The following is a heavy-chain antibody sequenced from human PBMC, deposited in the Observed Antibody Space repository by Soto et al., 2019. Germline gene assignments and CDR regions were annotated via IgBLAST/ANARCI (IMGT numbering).Heavy chain of an antibody. V-gene: IGHV4-59*01. Sequence: SETLSLTCTVSGGSINYSYWTWIRQPPGKGLEWIGYISYTGSANYNASLKSRLTISVDTSKNQFSLKLSSVTAADTALYYCARVNYGDYYYGMDVWGQGTTVTVSS. D-gene: IGHD4-17*01. CDR1: GGSINYSY. CDR2: ISYTGSA. CDR3: ARVNYGDYYYGMDV. J-gene: IGHJ6*02.